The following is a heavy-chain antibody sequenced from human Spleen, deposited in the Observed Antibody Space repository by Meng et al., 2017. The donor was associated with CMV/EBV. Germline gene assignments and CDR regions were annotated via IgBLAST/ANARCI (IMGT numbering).Heavy chain of an antibody. V-gene: IGHV3-7*01. CDR3: ARGPGYCSSTSCYLRVWFDP. Sequence: ETLSLTCVGSGFTFSSYWMNWVRQAPGKGLEWVANIKQDGSEKYYVDSVKGRFTISRDNAKNSLYLQMNSLRAEDTAVYYCARGPGYCSSTSCYLRVWFDPWGQGTLVTVSS. D-gene: IGHD2-2*01. J-gene: IGHJ5*02. CDR1: GFTFSSYW. CDR2: IKQDGSEK.